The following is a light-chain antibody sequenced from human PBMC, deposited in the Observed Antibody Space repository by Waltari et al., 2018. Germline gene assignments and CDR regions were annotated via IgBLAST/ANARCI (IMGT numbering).Light chain of an antibody. CDR2: DDS. V-gene: IGLV3-21*02. CDR3: QVWDSSSDHRV. CDR1: NIGSKS. J-gene: IGLJ3*02. Sequence: SYVLTQPPSVSVAPGQTARITWGGNNIGSKSVHWYQQKPGQAPVLGVYDDSDRPSGIPERFSGSNSGNTATLTISRVEAGDEADYYCQVWDSSSDHRVFGGGTKLTVL.